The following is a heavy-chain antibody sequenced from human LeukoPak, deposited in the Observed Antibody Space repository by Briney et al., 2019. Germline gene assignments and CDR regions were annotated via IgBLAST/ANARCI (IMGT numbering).Heavy chain of an antibody. CDR1: GFTFSSYG. D-gene: IGHD3-3*01. Sequence: GGSLRLSCAASGFTFSSYGMHWVRQAPGKGLEWVAFIRYDGSNKYYADSVKGRFTISRDNSKNTLYLQMNSLRAEDTAVYYCAKKKGVASHWFDPWGQGTLVTVSS. J-gene: IGHJ5*02. V-gene: IGHV3-30*02. CDR3: AKKKGVASHWFDP. CDR2: IRYDGSNK.